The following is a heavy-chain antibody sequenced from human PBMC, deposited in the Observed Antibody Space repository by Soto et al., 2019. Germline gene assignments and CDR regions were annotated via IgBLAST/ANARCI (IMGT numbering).Heavy chain of an antibody. J-gene: IGHJ4*01. CDR2: ISGSGGST. Sequence: GGSLRLSCAASGFTFSSYAMSWVRQAPGKGLEWVSAISGSGGSTYYADSVKGRFTISRDNSKDTLYLQMNSLRAEDTAVYYCAKGPSIRGNTDYWRHGTLVTVSS. D-gene: IGHD2-2*02. V-gene: IGHV3-23*01. CDR3: AKGPSIRGNTDY. CDR1: GFTFSSYA.